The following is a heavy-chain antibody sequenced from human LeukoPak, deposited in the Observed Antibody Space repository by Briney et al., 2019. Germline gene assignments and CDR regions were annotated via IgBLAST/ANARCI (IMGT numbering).Heavy chain of an antibody. CDR1: GGSFSGYY. CDR2: INHSGST. D-gene: IGHD1-1*01. J-gene: IGHJ4*02. Sequence: ASETLSLTCAVYGGSFSGYYWSWIRQPPGKGLEWIGEINHSGSTNNNPPLKRRVTISEDTSKKHFSLKLSSVSAAGTPLSYSAIFPRWDDGTKIILYHFDYWGRGTLVSVSS. CDR3: AIFPRWDDGTKIILYHFDY. V-gene: IGHV4-34*01.